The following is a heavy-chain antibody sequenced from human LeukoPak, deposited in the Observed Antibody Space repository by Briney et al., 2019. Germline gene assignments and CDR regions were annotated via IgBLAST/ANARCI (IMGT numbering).Heavy chain of an antibody. CDR3: ARDTGYLGSNYGMDV. D-gene: IGHD3-22*01. J-gene: IGHJ6*02. Sequence: SETLSLTCSVSDGSINSYYWSWIRQPPGKGLEWIGYIFYSGSTNCNPSLKSRVTISVDTSKNQFSLNLSSVTAADTAIYYCARDTGYLGSNYGMDVWGQGTTVTVSS. CDR1: DGSINSYY. CDR2: IFYSGST. V-gene: IGHV4-59*01.